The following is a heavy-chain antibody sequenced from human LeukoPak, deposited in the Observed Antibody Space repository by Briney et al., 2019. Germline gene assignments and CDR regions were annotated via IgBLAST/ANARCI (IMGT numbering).Heavy chain of an antibody. D-gene: IGHD2-15*01. CDR1: GDTFTPYS. CDR2: INTNTGNP. Sequence: ASVKVSCKASGDTFTPYSINWVRQAPGQGLEWMGWINTNTGNPTYAQGFTGRFVFSLDTSVSTAYLQISSLKAEDTAIYYCARDTNVVAFDYWGQGTLVTVSS. CDR3: ARDTNVVAFDY. V-gene: IGHV7-4-1*02. J-gene: IGHJ4*02.